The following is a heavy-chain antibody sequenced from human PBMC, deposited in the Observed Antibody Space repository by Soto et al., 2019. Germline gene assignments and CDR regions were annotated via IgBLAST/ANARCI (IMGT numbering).Heavy chain of an antibody. V-gene: IGHV4-31*03. D-gene: IGHD1-26*01. Sequence: TLSLTCTVSGGSITGEGYYWSWIRQLPGKGLEWIGYIYYSGSIFYNPFLKSRASISAHSSKKQFSLRLSSVTAADTAVYYCARSRLWEQHFDSWGQGTLVTVSS. CDR2: IYYSGSI. CDR3: ARSRLWEQHFDS. J-gene: IGHJ4*02. CDR1: GGSITGEGYY.